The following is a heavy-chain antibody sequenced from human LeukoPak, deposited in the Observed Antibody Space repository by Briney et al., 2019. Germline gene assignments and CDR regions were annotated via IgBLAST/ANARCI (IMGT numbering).Heavy chain of an antibody. J-gene: IGHJ3*02. V-gene: IGHV4-61*10. CDR1: GGSISSGSYY. Sequence: TSETLSLTCTVSGGSISSGSYYWSWIRQPAGKGLEWIGYIYYSGSTNYNPSLKSRVTISVDTSKNHFSLRLSSVTSADTAVYYCARGVAVAGTLAFDIWGQGTMVTVSS. D-gene: IGHD6-19*01. CDR2: IYYSGST. CDR3: ARGVAVAGTLAFDI.